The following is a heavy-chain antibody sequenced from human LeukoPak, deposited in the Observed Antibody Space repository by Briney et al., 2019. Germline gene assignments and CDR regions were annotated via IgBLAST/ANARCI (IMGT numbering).Heavy chain of an antibody. CDR3: ARTNYYDSSGYDY. CDR1: GGSISTFY. Sequence: PSETLSLTCSVSGGSISTFYWSWIRQPPGKGLEWIAYIYYSGSTSYNPSLMSRVTISVDTSKSQFSLKLRSVTAADTAVYYCARTNYYDSSGYDYWGQGTLVTVSS. J-gene: IGHJ4*02. D-gene: IGHD3-22*01. CDR2: IYYSGST. V-gene: IGHV4-59*01.